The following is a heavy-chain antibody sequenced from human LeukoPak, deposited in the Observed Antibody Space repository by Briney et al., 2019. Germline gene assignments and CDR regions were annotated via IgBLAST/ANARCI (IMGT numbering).Heavy chain of an antibody. D-gene: IGHD5-18*01. V-gene: IGHV1-69*01. J-gene: IGHJ6*02. Sequence: SVKVSCKASGGTFSSYAISWVRQAPGQGLEWMGGIIPIFGTANYAQKFQGRVTITADESTSTAYMELSSLRSEDTAVYYCARRESTRGYSYGLGNYYYYGMDVWGQGTTVTVSS. CDR3: ARRESTRGYSYGLGNYYYYGMDV. CDR1: GGTFSSYA. CDR2: IIPIFGTA.